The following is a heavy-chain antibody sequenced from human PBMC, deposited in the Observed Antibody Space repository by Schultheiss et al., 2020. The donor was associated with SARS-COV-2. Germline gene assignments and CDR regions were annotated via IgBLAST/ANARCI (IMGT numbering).Heavy chain of an antibody. CDR3: ARDLGYYDSSGPGGT. CDR1: GYTFTSYG. J-gene: IGHJ5*02. Sequence: SVKVSCKASGYTFTSYGISWVRQAPGQGLEWMGGIIPIFGTANYAQKFQGRVTITADESTSTAYMELSSLRSEDTAVYYCARDLGYYDSSGPGGTWGQGTLVTVSS. D-gene: IGHD3-22*01. CDR2: IIPIFGTA. V-gene: IGHV1-69*13.